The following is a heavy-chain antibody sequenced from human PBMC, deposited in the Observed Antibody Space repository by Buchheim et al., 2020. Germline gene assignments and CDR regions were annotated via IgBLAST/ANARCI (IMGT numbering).Heavy chain of an antibody. CDR1: GFTLSSHG. Sequence: QVQLVESGGGVVQPGRSLRLSCAAAGFTLSSHGMHWVRQHPGKGLEWVAIIAYDGSYADYPDSVKGRFTVSRDNFQKYLFLQMNSLRAEDTAVYYCGAEVGSREFDNWGQGTL. CDR2: IAYDGSYA. D-gene: IGHD2-2*01. J-gene: IGHJ4*02. V-gene: IGHV3-30*03. CDR3: GAEVGSREFDN.